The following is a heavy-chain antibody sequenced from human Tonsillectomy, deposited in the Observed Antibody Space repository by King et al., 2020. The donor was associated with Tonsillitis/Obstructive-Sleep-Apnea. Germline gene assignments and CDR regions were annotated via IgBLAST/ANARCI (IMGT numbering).Heavy chain of an antibody. CDR1: GGSISTYY. J-gene: IGHJ4*02. Sequence: VQLQESGPGLVKPSETLSLTCAVSGGSISTYYWSWIRQPPGKGLEWIGYIYYGGHTNSSPSLKSRVSISVETSKNQFSLNLTSVTAADTAIYYCARGRWELLGTGYFDYWGQGTLVAVSS. CDR3: ARGRWELLGTGYFDY. V-gene: IGHV4-59*01. CDR2: IYYGGHT. D-gene: IGHD1-26*01.